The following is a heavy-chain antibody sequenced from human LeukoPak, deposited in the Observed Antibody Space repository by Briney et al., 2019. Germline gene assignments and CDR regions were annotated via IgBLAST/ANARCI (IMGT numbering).Heavy chain of an antibody. J-gene: IGHJ4*02. CDR3: TRDFWTDY. D-gene: IGHD3/OR15-3a*01. V-gene: IGHV3-7*01. CDR2: IKQDGTEK. CDR1: GFTFTTYW. Sequence: GGSLRLSCAASGFTFTTYWMSWVRQAPGKGLEWVANIKQDGTEKYYVDSVKGRFTISRDNAKNSLYLQMNSLRVEDTAVYYCTRDFWTDYWGQGTLVTVSS.